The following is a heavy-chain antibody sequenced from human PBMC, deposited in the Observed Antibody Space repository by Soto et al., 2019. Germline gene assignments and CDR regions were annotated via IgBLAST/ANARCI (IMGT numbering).Heavy chain of an antibody. D-gene: IGHD4-17*01. CDR1: GFIFSDYY. CDR2: ISGNGRII. V-gene: IGHV3-11*01. CDR3: ARDFDADSRTDFDY. J-gene: IGHJ4*02. Sequence: QVQLVESGGGLVQPGGSLRLSCATSGFIFSDYYMHWIRQAPGKGLEWISYISGNGRIIQYADSAKGRFTISRDNAQNSLYLQMNSLRAGDTALYFCARDFDADSRTDFDYWGQGTLVTVSS.